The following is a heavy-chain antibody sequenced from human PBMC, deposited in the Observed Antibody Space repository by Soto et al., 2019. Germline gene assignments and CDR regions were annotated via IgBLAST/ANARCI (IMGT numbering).Heavy chain of an antibody. D-gene: IGHD3-3*01. J-gene: IGHJ6*02. CDR1: GFTFSSYG. Sequence: PGGSLRLSCAASGFTFSSYGMHWVRQAPGKGLEWVAVISYDGSNKYYADSVKGRFTISRDNSKNTLYLQMNSLRAEDTAVYYSAKLGVGVVNSFYGMDVWGQGTTVTVSS. CDR2: ISYDGSNK. CDR3: AKLGVGVVNSFYGMDV. V-gene: IGHV3-30*18.